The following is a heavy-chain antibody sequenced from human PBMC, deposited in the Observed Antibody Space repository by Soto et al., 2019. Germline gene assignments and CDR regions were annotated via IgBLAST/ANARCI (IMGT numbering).Heavy chain of an antibody. CDR2: IYYSGST. D-gene: IGHD3-22*01. CDR1: GGSISSYY. Sequence: QVQLQESGPGLVKPSETLSLTCTVSGGSISSYYWSWIRQPPGKGLEWIGYIYYSGSTNYNPSLKSRVTISVDTSKNQFSLKLSSVTAADTAVYYCARLDSTRNPYYFDYWGQGTLVTVSS. V-gene: IGHV4-59*01. CDR3: ARLDSTRNPYYFDY. J-gene: IGHJ4*02.